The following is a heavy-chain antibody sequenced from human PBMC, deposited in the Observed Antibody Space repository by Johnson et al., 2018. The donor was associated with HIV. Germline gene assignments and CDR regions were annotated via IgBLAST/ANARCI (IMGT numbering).Heavy chain of an antibody. CDR2: IKNKADAWPT. V-gene: IGHV3-15*05. CDR1: GFIFTTAL. J-gene: IGHJ3*02. Sequence: LQLVESWGGLVKPGASLRLSCAASGFIFTTALTPCVRQAPGKRLVWVALIKNKADAWPTDYAAPVKRRFTISRDDSKNMLYLQINSLRTEDTGVYYCTRQAEIWGQGTMVTVSS. CDR3: TRQAEI.